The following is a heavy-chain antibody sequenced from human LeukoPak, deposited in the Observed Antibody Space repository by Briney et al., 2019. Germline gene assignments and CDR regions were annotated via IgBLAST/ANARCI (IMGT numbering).Heavy chain of an antibody. V-gene: IGHV3-48*03. CDR2: ISSSGSTI. D-gene: IGHD3-22*01. CDR1: GFTFSSYE. J-gene: IGHJ4*02. CDR3: ASLYYDSSGRLFDY. Sequence: TGGSLRLSRAASGFTFSSYEMNWVRQAPGKGLEWVSYISSSGSTIYYADSVKGRFTISRDNAKNSLYLQMNSLRAEDTAVYYCASLYYDSSGRLFDYWGQGTLVTVSS.